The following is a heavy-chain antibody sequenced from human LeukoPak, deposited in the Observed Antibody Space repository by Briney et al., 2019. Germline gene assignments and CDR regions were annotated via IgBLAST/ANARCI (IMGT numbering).Heavy chain of an antibody. Sequence: GGSLRLSCAASGFTLSTSWMHWVRQAPGKGLVWVSLINRDGSSTSYADSVKGRFTISRDNAKNTLYLQMNSLRAEDTAVYYCARDPQEWELPVDYWGQGTLVTVSS. V-gene: IGHV3-74*01. CDR2: INRDGSST. CDR1: GFTLSTSW. D-gene: IGHD1-26*01. J-gene: IGHJ4*02. CDR3: ARDPQEWELPVDY.